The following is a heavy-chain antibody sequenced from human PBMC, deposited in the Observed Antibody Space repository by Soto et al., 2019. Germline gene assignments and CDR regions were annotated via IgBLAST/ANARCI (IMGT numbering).Heavy chain of an antibody. CDR3: ARAGTAGSRSVFFDY. CDR2: TYYRSKWFN. Sequence: SQTLSLTCAISGDSVSSNSAAWNWIRQSPSRGLEWLGRTYYRSKWFNDYAVSMKGRMTISPDTSKNQFSLQLNSVTPEDTAVYYCARAGTAGSRSVFFDYWGQGAQVTVSS. V-gene: IGHV6-1*01. CDR1: GDSVSSNSAA. D-gene: IGHD2-2*01. J-gene: IGHJ4*02.